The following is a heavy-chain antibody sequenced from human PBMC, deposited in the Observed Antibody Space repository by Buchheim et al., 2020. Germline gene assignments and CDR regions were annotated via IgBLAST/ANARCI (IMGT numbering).Heavy chain of an antibody. V-gene: IGHV3-30*18. D-gene: IGHD3-22*01. J-gene: IGHJ4*02. CDR3: AKHRDSSGYLH. CDR1: GFTFSSYG. CDR2: ISYDGSNK. Sequence: QVQLVESGGGVVQPGRSLRLSCAASGFTFSSYGMHWVRQAPGKGLEWVAVISYDGSNKYYADSVKGRFTISRANSKNTLYLQMNSLRAEDTAVYYCAKHRDSSGYLHWGQGTL.